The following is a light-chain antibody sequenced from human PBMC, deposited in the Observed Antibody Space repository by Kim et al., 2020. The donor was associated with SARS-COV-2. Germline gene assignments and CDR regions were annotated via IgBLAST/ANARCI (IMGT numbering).Light chain of an antibody. CDR2: GAF. J-gene: IGKJ1*01. CDR1: QSVYSNY. CDR3: QQYGSSPWT. V-gene: IGKV3-20*01. Sequence: PEERATLACRARQSVYSNYLAWYQQKPGQTPRLLIYGAFYRAVGVPDRFSGSGSGTDFTLTISRLEPEGFAVFYCQQYGSSPWTFGQGTKVDIK.